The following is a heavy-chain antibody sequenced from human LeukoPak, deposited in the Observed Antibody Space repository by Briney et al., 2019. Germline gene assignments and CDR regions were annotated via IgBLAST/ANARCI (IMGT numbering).Heavy chain of an antibody. J-gene: IGHJ3*02. CDR1: GFTFDDYG. Sequence: PGGSLRLSCAASGFTFDDYGMSWVRQAPGKGLEWVSGINWNGGSTGYADSVKGRFTISRDNAKNSLYLQMNSLRAEDTALYYCASLFDGNWNDGGAFDIWGQGTMVTVSS. D-gene: IGHD1-20*01. CDR2: INWNGGST. V-gene: IGHV3-20*04. CDR3: ASLFDGNWNDGGAFDI.